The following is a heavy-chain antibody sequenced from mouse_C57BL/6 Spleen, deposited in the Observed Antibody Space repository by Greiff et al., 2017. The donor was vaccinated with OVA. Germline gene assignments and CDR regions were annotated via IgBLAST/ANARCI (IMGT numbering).Heavy chain of an antibody. CDR1: GYTFTSYW. Sequence: QVQLQQPGAELVKPGASVKMSCKASGYTFTSYWITWVKQRPGQGLEWIGDIYPGSGSTNYNEKFKSKATLTVDTSSSTAYMQLSSLTSEDSAVYYCARREYSSSYWFAYWGQGTLVTVSA. V-gene: IGHV1-55*01. D-gene: IGHD1-1*01. J-gene: IGHJ3*01. CDR2: IYPGSGST. CDR3: ARREYSSSYWFAY.